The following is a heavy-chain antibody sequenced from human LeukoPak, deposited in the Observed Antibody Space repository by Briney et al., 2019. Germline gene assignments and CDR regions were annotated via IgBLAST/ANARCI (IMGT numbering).Heavy chain of an antibody. V-gene: IGHV3-23*01. CDR1: GFTFSAYA. CDR3: AKGLERWLQSPFDY. D-gene: IGHD5-24*01. J-gene: IGHJ4*02. Sequence: GGSLRLSCEASGFTFSAYAMTWVRQAPGKGLEWVSLISGSGGSTDYADSVKGRFTISRDNSKNTLYLQMNSLRAEDTAVYYCAKGLERWLQSPFDYWGQGTLVTVSS. CDR2: ISGSGGST.